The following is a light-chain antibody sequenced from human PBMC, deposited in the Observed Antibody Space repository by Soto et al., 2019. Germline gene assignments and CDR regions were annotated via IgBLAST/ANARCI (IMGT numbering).Light chain of an antibody. CDR2: DDN. V-gene: IGLV3-21*02. Sequence: SYELTQPPSVSVAPGQTARISCGGNNIGSKRVHWYQQRPGQAPVLVVYDDNDRPSGIPERFSGSNSGNTATLTVSRVEAGDEADYYCQVWDSNSDHDVFGTGTKVTV. CDR1: NIGSKR. CDR3: QVWDSNSDHDV. J-gene: IGLJ1*01.